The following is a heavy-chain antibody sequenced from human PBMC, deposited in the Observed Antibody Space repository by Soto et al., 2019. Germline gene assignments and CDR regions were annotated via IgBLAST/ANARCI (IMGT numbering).Heavy chain of an antibody. Sequence: GASVKVSCKASGYTFTSYGISWVRQAPGQGLEWMGWISAYNGNANYRQDLQGRVTMTTDTSTKTAYMELKSLRSDDTAVYYCARGGYDFWSGYFTPPGPRYYYGMDVWGQGTTVTVSS. CDR1: GYTFTSYG. D-gene: IGHD3-3*01. CDR2: ISAYNGNA. J-gene: IGHJ6*02. CDR3: ARGGYDFWSGYFTPPGPRYYYGMDV. V-gene: IGHV1-18*04.